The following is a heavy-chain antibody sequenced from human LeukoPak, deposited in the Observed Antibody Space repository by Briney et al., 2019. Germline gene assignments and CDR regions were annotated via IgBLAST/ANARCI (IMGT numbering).Heavy chain of an antibody. CDR2: LNPTGDT. D-gene: IGHD3-16*02. J-gene: IGHJ4*02. CDR1: GTSFSGYY. V-gene: IGHV4-34*01. CDR3: ARISFGGFIVAQHY. Sequence: PSETLSLPCAVYGTSFSGYYWSWIRQPPGKGLEWIGELNPTGDTNYNSSLKSRVMISIDTSKNQFSLRLTSVTAADTAMYYCARISFGGFIVAQHYWGQGTLVAVSS.